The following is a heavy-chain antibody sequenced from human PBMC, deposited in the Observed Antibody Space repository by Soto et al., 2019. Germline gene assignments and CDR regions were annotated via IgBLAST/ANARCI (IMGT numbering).Heavy chain of an antibody. Sequence: SETLSLTCTVSGGSISSGGYYWSWIRQHPGKGLEWIGYIYYSGSTYYNPSLKSRVTISVDTSKNQFSLKLSSVTAADTAVYYCARSRGHSGYDPFDYWGQGTLVTVSS. CDR1: GGSISSGGYY. J-gene: IGHJ4*02. V-gene: IGHV4-31*03. CDR2: IYYSGST. CDR3: ARSRGHSGYDPFDY. D-gene: IGHD5-12*01.